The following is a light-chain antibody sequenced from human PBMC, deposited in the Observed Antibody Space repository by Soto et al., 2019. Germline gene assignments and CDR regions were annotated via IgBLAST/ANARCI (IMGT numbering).Light chain of an antibody. V-gene: IGLV2-11*01. Sequence: QSALTQPRSVSGSPGQSVTISCTGTSSDVGGYNYVSWYQQHPGKAPKLMIYDVSKRPSGVPDRFSGSKSGNTPSLTISGLQAEYEADYYCCSYAGSYTRVFGGGTKLTVL. CDR3: CSYAGSYTRV. CDR1: SSDVGGYNY. CDR2: DVS. J-gene: IGLJ3*02.